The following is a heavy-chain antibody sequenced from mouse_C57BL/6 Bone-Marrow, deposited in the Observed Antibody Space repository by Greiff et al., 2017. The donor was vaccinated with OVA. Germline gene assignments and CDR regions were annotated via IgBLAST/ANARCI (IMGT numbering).Heavy chain of an antibody. CDR3: ARSRLRGFDY. CDR1: GFTFTDYY. Sequence: EVKLVESGGGLVQPGGSLSLSCAASGFTFTDYYMSWVRQPPGKALEWLGFIRNKANGYTTEYSASVKGRFTISRDNSQSILYLQMNALRAEDSATYYCARSRLRGFDYWGQGTTLTVSS. D-gene: IGHD3-3*01. CDR2: IRNKANGYTT. J-gene: IGHJ2*01. V-gene: IGHV7-3*01.